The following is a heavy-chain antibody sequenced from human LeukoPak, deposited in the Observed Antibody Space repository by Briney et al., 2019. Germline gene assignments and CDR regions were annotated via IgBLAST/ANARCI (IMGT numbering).Heavy chain of an antibody. Sequence: SETLSLTCAVYGGSFSGHYGSWIRQPPGKGLEWIGEINHRGSTNYHPSLKSRVTISGDASKNQFSLKLSSVTAADTAVYYCVGYYYGSGSYHNYPNFDYWGQGTLVTVSS. V-gene: IGHV4-34*01. CDR1: GGSFSGHY. J-gene: IGHJ4*02. CDR2: INHRGST. CDR3: VGYYYGSGSYHNYPNFDY. D-gene: IGHD3-10*01.